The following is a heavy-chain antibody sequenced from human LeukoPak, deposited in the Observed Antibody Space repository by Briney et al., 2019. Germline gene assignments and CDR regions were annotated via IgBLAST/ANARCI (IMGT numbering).Heavy chain of an antibody. CDR1: GGSVSNGNYY. V-gene: IGHV4-61*01. D-gene: IGHD6-25*01. CDR2: MHYSGST. J-gene: IGHJ2*01. Sequence: SETLSLTCTVSGGSVSNGNYYWSWIRQPPGKGLEWIGNMHYSGSTNYNPSLKSRVTISVDTSMNQFSLLLTSATAADTAVYYCARDSLLRGSGWDYWYFDLWGRGTLVTVSS. CDR3: ARDSLLRGSGWDYWYFDL.